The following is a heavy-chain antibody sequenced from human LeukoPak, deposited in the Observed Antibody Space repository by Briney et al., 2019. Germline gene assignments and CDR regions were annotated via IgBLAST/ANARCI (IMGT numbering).Heavy chain of an antibody. V-gene: IGHV3-30*04. CDR2: ISYDGSNK. D-gene: IGHD2-21*02. CDR1: GFPFNSYA. J-gene: IGHJ5*02. Sequence: PGRALLLSCAASGFPFNSYAMHGVRQAPGKGREGVAVISYDGSNKYYADSVKGRFTISRDNSKNTLYLQMNSLRAEDTAVYYCARAPPIVVVTAISSGWFDPWGQGTLVTVSS. CDR3: ARAPPIVVVTAISSGWFDP.